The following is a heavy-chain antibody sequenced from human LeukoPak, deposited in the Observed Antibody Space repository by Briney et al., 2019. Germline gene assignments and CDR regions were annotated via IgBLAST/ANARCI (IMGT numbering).Heavy chain of an antibody. D-gene: IGHD2-15*01. J-gene: IGHJ4*02. Sequence: PGGSLRLSCAASGFTFSSYSMNWVRQAPGKGLEWVSYISSSSSTIYYAGSVKGRFTISRDNAKNSLYLQMNSLRAEDTALYYCAREFPNCSGGSCYSVLDYWGQGTLVTVSS. CDR3: AREFPNCSGGSCYSVLDY. CDR2: ISSSSSTI. CDR1: GFTFSSYS. V-gene: IGHV3-48*01.